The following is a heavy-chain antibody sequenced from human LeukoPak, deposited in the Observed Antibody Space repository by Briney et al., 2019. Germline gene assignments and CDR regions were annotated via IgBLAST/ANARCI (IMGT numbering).Heavy chain of an antibody. J-gene: IGHJ3*02. CDR1: GFTFGDYA. CDR2: IRSKAYGGTT. Sequence: GGSLRLSCTASGFTFGDYAMSWVRQAPGKGLEWVGFIRSKAYGGTTEYAASVKGRFTISRDDSKSIAYLQMNSLRAEDTAVYYCARDYRGYSSPRAFDIWGQGTMVTVSS. V-gene: IGHV3-49*04. CDR3: ARDYRGYSSPRAFDI. D-gene: IGHD6-13*01.